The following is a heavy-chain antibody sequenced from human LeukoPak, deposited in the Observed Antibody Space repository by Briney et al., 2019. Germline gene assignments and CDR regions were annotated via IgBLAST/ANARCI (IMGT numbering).Heavy chain of an antibody. Sequence: SETLSLTCTASGGSISSYYWSWIRQPAGKGLEWIGRIYTSGSTNYNPSLRSRVTMSVDTSKNQFSLKLSSVTAADTAVYYCARAPRYYDFWSGEDAFDIWGQGTMVTVSS. D-gene: IGHD3-3*01. CDR3: ARAPRYYDFWSGEDAFDI. CDR2: IYTSGST. J-gene: IGHJ3*02. V-gene: IGHV4-4*07. CDR1: GGSISSYY.